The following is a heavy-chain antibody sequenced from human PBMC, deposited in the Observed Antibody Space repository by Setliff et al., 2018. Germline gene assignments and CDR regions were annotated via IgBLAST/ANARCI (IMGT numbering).Heavy chain of an antibody. J-gene: IGHJ6*03. V-gene: IGHV1-69*05. CDR3: VREGVDTRSSTDYRYYMDV. CDR2: TIPNFGTT. CDR1: GGTFSSYG. D-gene: IGHD5-18*01. Sequence: SVKVSCKASGGTFSSYGISWVRQAPGQGLEWLGGTIPNFGTTNYAQKFQGRVTIITDDSTSTAFMQLSSLTSEDTAVYYCVREGVDTRSSTDYRYYMDVWGKGTTVTVSS.